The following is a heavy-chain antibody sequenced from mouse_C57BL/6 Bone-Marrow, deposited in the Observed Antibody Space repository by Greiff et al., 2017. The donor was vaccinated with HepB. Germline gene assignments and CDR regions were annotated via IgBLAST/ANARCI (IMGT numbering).Heavy chain of an antibody. CDR3: ARVDYGIPFAY. J-gene: IGHJ3*01. V-gene: IGHV1-26*01. CDR1: GYTFTDYY. CDR2: INPNNGGT. D-gene: IGHD2-1*01. Sequence: VQLQQSGPELVKPGASVKISCKASGYTFTDYYMNWVKQSHGKSLEWIGDINPNNGGTSYNQKFKGKATLTVDKSSSTAYMELRSLTSEDSAVYYCARVDYGIPFAYWGQGTLVTVSA.